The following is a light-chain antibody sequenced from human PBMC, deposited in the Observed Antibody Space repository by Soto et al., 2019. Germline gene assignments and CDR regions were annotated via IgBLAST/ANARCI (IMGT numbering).Light chain of an antibody. J-gene: IGLJ7*01. Sequence: QSVLTQPPSTSGTPGQRVTISCSGSSSNIGSNSVNWYQQLPGTAPKLLIYSNNQRPSGVPDRFSGSKSGTSASLAISGLQSDDDADYYCAAWDDSLNAAVFGGGTQLTVL. V-gene: IGLV1-44*01. CDR3: AAWDDSLNAAV. CDR1: SSNIGSNS. CDR2: SNN.